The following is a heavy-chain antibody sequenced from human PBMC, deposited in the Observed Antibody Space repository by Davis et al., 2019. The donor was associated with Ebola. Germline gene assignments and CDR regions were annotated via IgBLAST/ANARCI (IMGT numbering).Heavy chain of an antibody. CDR1: GFVFSSYV. V-gene: IGHV3-23*01. J-gene: IGHJ4*02. Sequence: GESLKISCAASGFVFSSYVMSWVRRAPGKGLEWVSTLGLSADTYYADSVKGRFTISRDNSKNTLYLQMNSLRAEDTALYYCAKSRRISCYSSVDYWGQGTLATVSS. CDR2: LGLSADT. D-gene: IGHD2-15*01. CDR3: AKSRRISCYSSVDY.